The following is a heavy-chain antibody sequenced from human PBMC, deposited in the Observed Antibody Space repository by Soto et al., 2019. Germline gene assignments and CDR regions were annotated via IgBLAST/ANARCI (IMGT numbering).Heavy chain of an antibody. CDR1: GVSISSGNW. D-gene: IGHD3-16*01. V-gene: IGHV4-4*02. CDR2: IFHDGTA. J-gene: IGHJ4*02. Sequence: ETLSLTCTVSGVSISSGNWWTWVRQSPRKGLEYIGEIFHDGTANYFPSFERRVAMSVDKSKNQFSLKLTSVTAADAAIYYCARLVYDTRLDYLYFDFWGQGAQVTVSS. CDR3: ARLVYDTRLDYLYFDF.